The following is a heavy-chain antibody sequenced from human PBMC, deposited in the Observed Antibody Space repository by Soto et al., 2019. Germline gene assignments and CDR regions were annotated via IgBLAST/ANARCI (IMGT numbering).Heavy chain of an antibody. J-gene: IGHJ2*01. Sequence: QVQLQQWGAGPLRPLETLSLTCGVSGGSFSGYHWAWIRQSPGKGLEWIGEINDRGSINYNPSLKSRVSISVYTSKNHYSLNLRSVTAADTAVYDCARESHDILTGPPWVWYFDLWGRGTLVTVSS. CDR2: INDRGSI. CDR1: GGSFSGYH. D-gene: IGHD3-9*01. V-gene: IGHV4-34*01. CDR3: ARESHDILTGPPWVWYFDL.